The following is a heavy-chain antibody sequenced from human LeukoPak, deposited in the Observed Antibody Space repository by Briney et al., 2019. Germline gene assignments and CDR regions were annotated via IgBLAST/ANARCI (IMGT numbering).Heavy chain of an antibody. CDR1: GGSISSYY. J-gene: IGHJ6*03. CDR2: IYYSGTT. V-gene: IGHV4-59*08. Sequence: SETLSLTCTVSGGSISSYYWSWIRQTPGKGLEWIGTIYYSGTTYYNPSLESRATISEDTSKNQFSLTLRSVTAADTAVYYCARQISDYYYYYIDVWGKGTTVTVSS. D-gene: IGHD3-10*01. CDR3: ARQISDYYYYYIDV.